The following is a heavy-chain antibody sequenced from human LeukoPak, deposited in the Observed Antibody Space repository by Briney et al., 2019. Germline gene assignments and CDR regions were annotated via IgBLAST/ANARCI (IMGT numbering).Heavy chain of an antibody. V-gene: IGHV3-21*01. CDR2: VSGNSDYI. Sequence: GGSLRLSCAASGFTFRSYTMNWVRQAPGKGREGGSSVSGNSDYIYYADSVKGRFTVSRDNAKNSLYLQMNSLRAEDTAVYYCARGQKLSYFDYWGRGTLVTVSS. J-gene: IGHJ4*02. CDR1: GFTFRSYT. CDR3: ARGQKLSYFDY.